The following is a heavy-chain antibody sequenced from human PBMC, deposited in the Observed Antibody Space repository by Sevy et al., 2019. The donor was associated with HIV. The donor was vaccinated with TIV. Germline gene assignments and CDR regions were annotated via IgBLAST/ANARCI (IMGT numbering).Heavy chain of an antibody. CDR2: IRSKAYGGTT. D-gene: IGHD6-19*01. Sequence: GGSLRLSCTASGFTFGDYAMSWFRQAPGKGLEWVGFIRSKAYGGTTEYAASVKGRFTISRDDSKSIAYLQMNSLKTEDTAVYYCTIDQGSSGAADYWGQGTLVTVSS. J-gene: IGHJ4*02. V-gene: IGHV3-49*03. CDR3: TIDQGSSGAADY. CDR1: GFTFGDYA.